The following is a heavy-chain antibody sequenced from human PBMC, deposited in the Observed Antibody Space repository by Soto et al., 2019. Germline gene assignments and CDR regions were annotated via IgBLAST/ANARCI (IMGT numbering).Heavy chain of an antibody. CDR2: IYYNGNT. D-gene: IGHD5-18*01. CDR1: GGFISSDY. J-gene: IGHJ4*02. V-gene: IGHV4-59*01. Sequence: SETLSLTCTVSGGFISSDYGTWIRQPPGERLEWIGYIYYNGNTNYNSSLKSRVTISIDTSKNQFSLKLNSVTAADTAVYFCARLAYTSGFTFDYWGRGTLVTVSS. CDR3: ARLAYTSGFTFDY.